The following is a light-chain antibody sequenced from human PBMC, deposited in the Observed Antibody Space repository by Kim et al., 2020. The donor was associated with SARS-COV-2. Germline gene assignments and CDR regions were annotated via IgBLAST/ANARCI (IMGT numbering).Light chain of an antibody. CDR3: QQYNNWQLT. V-gene: IGKV3D-15*01. CDR2: GSS. J-gene: IGKJ4*01. CDR1: QPVNTN. Sequence: TQSPGTLSVSPGESATLTCRASQPVNTNLAWYRQKPGQAPSLVFFGSSTRGTGVPVRFRGSGSETEFTLNISNVQAEDFGIYYCQQYNNWQLTFGGGTRVDIK.